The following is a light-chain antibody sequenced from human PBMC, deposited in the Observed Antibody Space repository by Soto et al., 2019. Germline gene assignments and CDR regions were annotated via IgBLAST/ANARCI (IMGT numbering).Light chain of an antibody. Sequence: IKLNPPPSSLSASLGDRVTVPSRASHGISTYLTWYHQKPGKAPKLLIFAASTWQSGVPSRFIGSASGTEFTLTISSLQPEDFATYYCQQVSGYPLNFGGGTKVDIK. CDR2: AAS. CDR1: HGISTY. V-gene: IGKV1-9*01. CDR3: QQVSGYPLN. J-gene: IGKJ4*01.